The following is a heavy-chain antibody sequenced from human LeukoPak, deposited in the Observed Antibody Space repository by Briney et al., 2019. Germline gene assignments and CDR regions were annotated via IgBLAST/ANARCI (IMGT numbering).Heavy chain of an antibody. J-gene: IGHJ4*02. D-gene: IGHD6-13*01. CDR3: ARGGYSSSWYGGRFDY. CDR2: INAGNGNT. CDR1: GYTFTSYA. Sequence: ASVKVSCKASGYTFTSYAMHWVRQAPGQRLEWMGWINAGNGNTKYSQKFQGRVTITRDTSASTAYMELSSLRSEDTAVYYCARGGYSSSWYGGRFDYWGQGTLVTVSS. V-gene: IGHV1-3*01.